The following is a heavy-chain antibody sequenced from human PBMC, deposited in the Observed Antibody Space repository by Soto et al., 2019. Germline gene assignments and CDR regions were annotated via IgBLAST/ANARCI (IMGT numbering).Heavy chain of an antibody. V-gene: IGHV3-74*01. CDR2: INGVGTYT. CDR3: VRDFRSSDF. J-gene: IGHJ4*02. Sequence: GSLRLSCAASGFTFSNYWIHWVRQAPGKGPMWVSRINGVGTYTNYADSVRGRFSISRDNSENTVYLQMNSLRAEDTAMYYCVRDFRSSDFWGQGTPVIVSS. D-gene: IGHD3-3*01. CDR1: GFTFSNYW.